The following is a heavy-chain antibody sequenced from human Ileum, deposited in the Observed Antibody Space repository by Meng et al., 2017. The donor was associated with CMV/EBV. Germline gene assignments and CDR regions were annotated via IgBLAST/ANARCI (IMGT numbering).Heavy chain of an antibody. CDR1: GFTVSSNY. J-gene: IGHJ4*02. V-gene: IGHV3-66*03. CDR2: IYSCGST. Sequence: GESLKISCAASGFTVSSNYMSWVRQAPGKGLEWVSVIYSCGSTYYADSVKGRFTISRDNSKNTLYLQMNSLRAEDTAVYYCARGGPIVVVPAAPYWGQGTLVTVSS. CDR3: ARGGPIVVVPAAPY. D-gene: IGHD2-2*01.